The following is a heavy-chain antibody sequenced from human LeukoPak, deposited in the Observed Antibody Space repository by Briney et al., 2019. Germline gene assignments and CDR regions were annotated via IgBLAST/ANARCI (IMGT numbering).Heavy chain of an antibody. CDR1: GYTFTSYY. CDR2: MNPNSGNT. CDR3: ARGGAAATGVDY. D-gene: IGHD2-15*01. V-gene: IGHV1-8*02. J-gene: IGHJ4*02. Sequence: ASVKVSCKASGYTFTSYYMHWVRQATGQGLEWMGWMNPNSGNTGYAQKFQGRVTMTRNTSISTAYMELSSLRSEDTAVYYCARGGAAATGVDYWGQGTLVTVSS.